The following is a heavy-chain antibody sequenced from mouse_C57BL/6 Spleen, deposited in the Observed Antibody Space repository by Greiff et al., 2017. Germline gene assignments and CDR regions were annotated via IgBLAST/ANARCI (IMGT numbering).Heavy chain of an antibody. J-gene: IGHJ1*03. CDR3: ASDYYGNRGWYFDV. Sequence: VQLQQPGAELVKPGASVKMSCKASGYTFTSYWITWVKQRPGQGLEWIGDIYPGSGGTKYNEKFKSKATLTVDKPSSTAYMQLSSLTSEDSAVYYCASDYYGNRGWYFDVWGTGTTVTVSS. V-gene: IGHV1-55*01. CDR1: GYTFTSYW. D-gene: IGHD2-1*01. CDR2: IYPGSGGT.